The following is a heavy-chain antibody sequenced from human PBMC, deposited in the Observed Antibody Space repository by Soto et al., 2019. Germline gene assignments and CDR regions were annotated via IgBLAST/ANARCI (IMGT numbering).Heavy chain of an antibody. CDR3: ARGISGYCGSISCYSDYYYGMDV. D-gene: IGHD2-2*01. V-gene: IGHV3-33*01. Sequence: QVQLVESGGGVVQPGRSLRLSCAASGFIFSSYGMHWVRQAPGKGLEWVAVIWYDGSNKYYGDSVKGRFTISRDNSKNTRHLQMNSLRVEDTAVYSCARGISGYCGSISCYSDYYYGMDVWGQGTTVTVSS. CDR2: IWYDGSNK. J-gene: IGHJ6*02. CDR1: GFIFSSYG.